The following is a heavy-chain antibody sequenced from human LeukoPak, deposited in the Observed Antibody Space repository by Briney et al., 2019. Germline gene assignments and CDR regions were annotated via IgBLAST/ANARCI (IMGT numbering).Heavy chain of an antibody. CDR1: GFTFSDYY. CDR3: ARATYYYGSVSYFQDV. CDR2: ISSSGSTI. V-gene: IGHV3-11*01. D-gene: IGHD3-10*01. Sequence: PWGSLRLSCAASGFTFSDYYMSWIRQAPGKGLEWVSYISSSGSTIYYADSVKGRFTISRDNAKNSLYLQMNSLRAEDTAVYYCARATYYYGSVSYFQDVWGKGTTVTVSS. J-gene: IGHJ6*04.